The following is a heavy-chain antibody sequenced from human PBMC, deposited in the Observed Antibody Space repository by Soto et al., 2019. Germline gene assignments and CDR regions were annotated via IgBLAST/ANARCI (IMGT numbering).Heavy chain of an antibody. J-gene: IGHJ3*02. CDR3: ARDVGLHEACDI. Sequence: QVRLHESGPGLVKPSETLSLTCTVSTDSFNDYYWSWIRQPPGKGLEWIVSIYHTGNTNYNPSLESRVGISVDSSKIQFSLSLSSVTAADTAVYYCARDVGLHEACDIWGQGTLVTVSS. D-gene: IGHD5-12*01. CDR1: TDSFNDYY. CDR2: IYHTGNT. V-gene: IGHV4-59*13.